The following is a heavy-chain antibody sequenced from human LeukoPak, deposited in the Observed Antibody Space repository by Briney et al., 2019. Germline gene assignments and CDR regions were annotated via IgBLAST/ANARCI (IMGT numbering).Heavy chain of an antibody. V-gene: IGHV4-4*07. Sequence: PSETLSLTCTVSGGSFSSYYWSWIRQPAGKGLEWIGRIYTSGSTNYNPSLRSRVTMSVDTSKNQFYLTLNSETAAHTAVYSCARVGYDRSGYYYYAFDIWGQGTMVTVSS. D-gene: IGHD3-22*01. CDR3: ARVGYDRSGYYYYAFDI. J-gene: IGHJ3*02. CDR1: GGSFSSYY. CDR2: IYTSGST.